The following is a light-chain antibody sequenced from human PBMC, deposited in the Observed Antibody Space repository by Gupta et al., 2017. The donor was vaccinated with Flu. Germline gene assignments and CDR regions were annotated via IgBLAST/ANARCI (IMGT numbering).Light chain of an antibody. CDR3: AAWDDSLNGVV. CDR2: RNN. CDR1: SSNIGSNT. J-gene: IGLJ2*01. V-gene: IGLV1-44*01. Sequence: QSVLTQPPSASGTPGQRVTISCSGSSSNIGSNTVNWYQQLPRTAPKLLIYRNNQRPSGVPDRFSGSKSGTSASLAISGLQSEDEADYDGAAWDDSLNGVVFGGGTKLAVL.